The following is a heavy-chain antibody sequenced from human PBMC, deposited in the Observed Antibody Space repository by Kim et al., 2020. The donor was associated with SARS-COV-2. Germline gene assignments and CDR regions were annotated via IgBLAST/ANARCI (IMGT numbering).Heavy chain of an antibody. CDR1: GGSISSGGYY. CDR2: IYYSGST. J-gene: IGHJ5*02. Sequence: SETLSLTCTVSGGSISSGGYYWSWIRQHPGKGLEWIGYIYYSGSTYYNPSLKSRVTISVDTSKNQFSLKLSSVTAADTAVYYCARSIVVVVAATGAGIDPWGQGTLVTVSS. CDR3: ARSIVVVVAATGAGIDP. V-gene: IGHV4-31*03. D-gene: IGHD2-15*01.